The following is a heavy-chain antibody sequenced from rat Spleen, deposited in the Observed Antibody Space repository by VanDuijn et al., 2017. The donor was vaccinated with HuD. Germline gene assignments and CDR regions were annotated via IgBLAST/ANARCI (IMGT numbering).Heavy chain of an antibody. CDR1: GFTFNNYW. CDR3: VREELGVQD. CDR2: INKDSSKI. Sequence: EVQLVESGGGLVQPGRSLKLSCVASGFTFNNYWMTWIRQAPGKGLKWIGEINKDSSKINYNPSLKDKFTISRDNAQNTLYLQMSKLGSEDTATYYCVREELGVQDWGQGVMVTVSS. V-gene: IGHV4-2*01. D-gene: IGHD4-3*01. J-gene: IGHJ2*01.